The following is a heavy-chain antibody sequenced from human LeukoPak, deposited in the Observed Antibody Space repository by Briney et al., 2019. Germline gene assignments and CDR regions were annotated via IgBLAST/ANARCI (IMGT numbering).Heavy chain of an antibody. CDR2: ISSGSTI. Sequence: GGSLRLSCAASGFTFSSYEMNWVRKAPGKGLEWVSYISSGSTIYYADSVKGRFTISRDNAKNSLYLQMNSLRAEDTAVYYCARDGRGEIGYYGSGSSIDYWGQGTLVTVSS. CDR3: ARDGRGEIGYYGSGSSIDY. D-gene: IGHD3-10*01. J-gene: IGHJ4*02. CDR1: GFTFSSYE. V-gene: IGHV3-48*03.